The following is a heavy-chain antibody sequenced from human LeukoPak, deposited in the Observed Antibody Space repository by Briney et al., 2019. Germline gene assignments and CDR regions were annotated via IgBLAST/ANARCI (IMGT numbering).Heavy chain of an antibody. Sequence: ASVKVSCKVFGYSLSELSVHWVRQAPGKGLEWMGGFDPADGKTVHAQKFQARVTMTEDTSKDTAYMYLRSLTSEDTAVYYCARDLEGYHYGSGNYPQWGQGTLITVSS. CDR3: ARDLEGYHYGSGNYPQ. CDR1: GYSLSELS. D-gene: IGHD3-10*01. CDR2: FDPADGKT. V-gene: IGHV1-24*01. J-gene: IGHJ4*02.